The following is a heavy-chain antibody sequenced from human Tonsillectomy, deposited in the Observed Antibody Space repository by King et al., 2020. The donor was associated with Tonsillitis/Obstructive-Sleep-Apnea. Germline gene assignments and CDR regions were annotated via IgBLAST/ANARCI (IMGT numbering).Heavy chain of an antibody. D-gene: IGHD3-3*01. CDR2: INHGGST. CDR1: GGSFSDYS. J-gene: IGHJ3*02. CDR3: AIGLDFWSGYDAFDI. Sequence: VQLQQWGAGLLKPSETLSLTCAVYGGSFSDYSWLWIRQPPGKGPEWIGEINHGGSTNYNPSLKSRVTMSVDTSKNQFSLKLSSVTAADTAVYYCAIGLDFWSGYDAFDIWGQGTMVTVSS. V-gene: IGHV4-34*01.